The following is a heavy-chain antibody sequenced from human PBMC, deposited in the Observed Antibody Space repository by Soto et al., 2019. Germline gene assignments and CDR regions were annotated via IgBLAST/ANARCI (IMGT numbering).Heavy chain of an antibody. Sequence: PGGSLRLSCATSDFTFRNYWMNWVRQAPGKGLEWVANIKPDGSATNYVDSVKGRFTISRDNVRNSVSLQMNSLRVGDTAVYFCFGGNGGPQWGQGTLVTVSS. V-gene: IGHV3-7*03. CDR3: FGGNGGPQ. J-gene: IGHJ4*02. D-gene: IGHD3-16*01. CDR1: DFTFRNYW. CDR2: IKPDGSAT.